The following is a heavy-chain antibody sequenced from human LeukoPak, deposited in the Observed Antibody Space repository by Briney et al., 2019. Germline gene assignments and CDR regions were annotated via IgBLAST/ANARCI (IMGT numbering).Heavy chain of an antibody. CDR2: ISSSGGTI. CDR3: ARPSSVLDMGIIPFDF. V-gene: IGHV3-48*04. Sequence: GGSLRLSCAASGFTFSTYSMNWVRQALGKGLEGVSYISSSGGTIYYADSVKGRFTISRDNAKNSLYLQMNSLRAEDTAVYYCARPSSVLDMGIIPFDFWGQGTLVTVSS. J-gene: IGHJ4*02. CDR1: GFTFSTYS. D-gene: IGHD3-3*01.